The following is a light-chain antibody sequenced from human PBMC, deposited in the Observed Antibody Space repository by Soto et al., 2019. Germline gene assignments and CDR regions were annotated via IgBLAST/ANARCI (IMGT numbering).Light chain of an antibody. CDR1: QGISSW. CDR2: AAS. Sequence: DVHMTQSASALSASVGDRVTITCRASQGISSWLAWYQQKPGKAPKLLIYAASSLQSGVPSRFSGSGSGTEFTLTISSLQPDDFATYYCQQYNSYLITFGQGTRLEIK. CDR3: QQYNSYLIT. V-gene: IGKV1D-16*01. J-gene: IGKJ5*01.